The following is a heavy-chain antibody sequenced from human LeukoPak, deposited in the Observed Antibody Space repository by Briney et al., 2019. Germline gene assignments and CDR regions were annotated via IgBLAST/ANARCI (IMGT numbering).Heavy chain of an antibody. D-gene: IGHD2-21*01. Sequence: ASETLALTCSVSGGSISSSSYHWGRIRQSPGKGLEWIGSMYYRGTTYENSSLKSRLTLSIDTSNNQFSLKLTSVTAADTAVYFCAREYSRSVVAGSRPDLWGQGLLVTVSS. CDR1: GGSISSSSYH. CDR2: MYYRGTT. V-gene: IGHV4-39*02. CDR3: AREYSRSVVAGSRPDL. J-gene: IGHJ4*02.